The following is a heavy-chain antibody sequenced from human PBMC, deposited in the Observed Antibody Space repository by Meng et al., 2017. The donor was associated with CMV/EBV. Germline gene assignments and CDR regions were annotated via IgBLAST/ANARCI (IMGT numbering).Heavy chain of an antibody. D-gene: IGHD6-13*01. CDR2: IVVGSGNT. Sequence: SVKVSCKASGFTFTSSSVQWVRQARGQRLEWIGWIVVGSGNTNYAQKFQERVTITRDMSTSTAYMELSSLRSEDTAVYYCAADSNGGSSSWLGHYYYYGMDVWGQGTTVTVSS. CDR1: GFTFTSSS. CDR3: AADSNGGSSSWLGHYYYYGMDV. J-gene: IGHJ6*02. V-gene: IGHV1-58*01.